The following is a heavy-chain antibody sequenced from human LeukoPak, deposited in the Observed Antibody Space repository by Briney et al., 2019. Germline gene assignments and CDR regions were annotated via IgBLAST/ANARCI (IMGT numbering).Heavy chain of an antibody. V-gene: IGHV1-46*01. CDR2: INPSGGST. D-gene: IGHD2-15*01. CDR1: GYTFTIYY. CDR3: ARKLGYCSGGSCYSWFDH. Sequence: ASVNVSCTASGYTFTIYYMHWVRQAPGQGLEWMGIINPSGGSTSYAQKFQGRVTMTRDMSTSTVYMELSSLRSEDTAVYYCARKLGYCSGGSCYSWFDHWGQGTLVTVSS. J-gene: IGHJ5*02.